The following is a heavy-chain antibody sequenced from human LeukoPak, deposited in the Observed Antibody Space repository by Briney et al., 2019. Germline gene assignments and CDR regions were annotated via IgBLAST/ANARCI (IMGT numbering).Heavy chain of an antibody. J-gene: IGHJ4*02. CDR2: ISGYNGNT. CDR3: ARVGCSGGDCYSSADY. Sequence: ASVKVSCKTSGYTFTRYGIAWVRQAPGQGLEGMGWISGYNGNTKYDQKFQGRVTLTTDKSTSTADMELRSLTSDDTAVYCCARVGCSGGDCYSSADYWGPGTLVTVSS. D-gene: IGHD2-15*01. CDR1: GYTFTRYG. V-gene: IGHV1-18*01.